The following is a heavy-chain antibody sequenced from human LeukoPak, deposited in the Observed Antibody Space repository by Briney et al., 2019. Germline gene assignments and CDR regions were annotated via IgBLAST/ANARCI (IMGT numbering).Heavy chain of an antibody. CDR3: TGQYYDFWSGYYGFDY. CDR2: IRSKAYGGTT. Sequence: SGGSLRLSCTASGFTFGDYAMSWVRQAPGKGLEWVGFIRSKAYGGTTEYAASVKGRFTISRDDSKSIAYLQMNGLKTEDTAVYYCTGQYYDFWSGYYGFDYWGQGTLVTVSS. J-gene: IGHJ4*02. CDR1: GFTFGDYA. V-gene: IGHV3-49*04. D-gene: IGHD3-3*01.